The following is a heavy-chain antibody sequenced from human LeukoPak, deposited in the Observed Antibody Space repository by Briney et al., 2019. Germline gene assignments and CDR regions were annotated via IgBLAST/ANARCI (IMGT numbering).Heavy chain of an antibody. J-gene: IGHJ4*02. CDR2: ISYDGSNK. Sequence: GGSLRLSCAASGFTFSSYAMHWVRQAPGKGLEWVAVISYDGSNKYYADSVKGRFTISRDNSKNTLYLQMNSLRAEDTAVYYCAKGLGLRDGYNEASLDYWGQGTLVTVSS. D-gene: IGHD5-24*01. V-gene: IGHV3-30-3*01. CDR3: AKGLGLRDGYNEASLDY. CDR1: GFTFSSYA.